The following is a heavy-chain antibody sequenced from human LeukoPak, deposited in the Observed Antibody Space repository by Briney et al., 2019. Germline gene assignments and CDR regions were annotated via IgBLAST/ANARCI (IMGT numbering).Heavy chain of an antibody. J-gene: IGHJ4*02. CDR2: IYPGDSDT. D-gene: IGHD2-2*01. V-gene: IGHV5-51*01. CDR1: GYSFTSYW. Sequence: GESLKISCKGSGYSFTSYWIGWVRQMPGKGLEWMGIIYPGDSDTRYSPSFQGQVTISADKSIITAYLQWSSLKASATAMYYRARPIFCSSTSCSDYWGQGTLVTVSS. CDR3: ARPIFCSSTSCSDY.